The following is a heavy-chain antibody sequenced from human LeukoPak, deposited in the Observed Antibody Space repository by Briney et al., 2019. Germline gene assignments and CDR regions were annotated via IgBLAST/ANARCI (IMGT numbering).Heavy chain of an antibody. J-gene: IGHJ5*02. D-gene: IGHD3-22*01. Sequence: GGSLRLSCAASGFTFSSYSMNWVRQAPGKGLEWVSSISSSSSYIYYADSVKGRFTISRDNAKNSLYLQMNSLRAEDTAVYYCARDLDYYDSSGYLGHNWFDPWGQGTLVTVSS. CDR1: GFTFSSYS. CDR2: ISSSSSYI. CDR3: ARDLDYYDSSGYLGHNWFDP. V-gene: IGHV3-21*01.